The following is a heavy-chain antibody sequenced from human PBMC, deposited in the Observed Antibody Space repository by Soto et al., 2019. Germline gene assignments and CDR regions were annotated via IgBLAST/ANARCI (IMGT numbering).Heavy chain of an antibody. CDR1: GASISSSSYY. J-gene: IGHJ4*02. D-gene: IGHD3-16*01. CDR2: IYYSGST. V-gene: IGHV4-39*01. Sequence: KSSEPLSLTGTASGASISSSSYYWGWIRQPPGKGLEWIGSIYYSGSTYYNPSLKSRVTISVDTSKNQFSLKVGSVTAADSSVYYCANSGLRGDFYFDYWGQGTLVTVSS. CDR3: ANSGLRGDFYFDY.